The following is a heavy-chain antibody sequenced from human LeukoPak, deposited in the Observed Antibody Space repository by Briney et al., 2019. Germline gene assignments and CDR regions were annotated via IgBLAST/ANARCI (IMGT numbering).Heavy chain of an antibody. Sequence: PSETLSLTCTVSGGSISSGSYYWSWIRQPAGKGLEGIGRIYTSGSTNYNPSLKSRVTISVDTSKNQFSLKLSSVTAADTAVYYCARSTIAAAGIRWFDPWGQGTLVTVSS. CDR1: GGSISSGSYY. J-gene: IGHJ5*02. CDR2: IYTSGST. V-gene: IGHV4-61*02. D-gene: IGHD6-13*01. CDR3: ARSTIAAAGIRWFDP.